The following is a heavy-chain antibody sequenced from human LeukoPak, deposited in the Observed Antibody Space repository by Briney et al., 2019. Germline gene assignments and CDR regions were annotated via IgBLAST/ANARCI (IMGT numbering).Heavy chain of an antibody. J-gene: IGHJ4*02. CDR2: IYPGDSDT. CDR1: GYSFTNYW. D-gene: IGHD2-2*01. Sequence: GESLKISCKGSGYSFTNYWIAWVRPMPGKGLEWMGIIYPGDSDTRYSPSFQGQVTISADRSISTAYLQWSSLKASDTAMYYCARRYCSSTRCYFQLDYWGQGTLVTVSS. V-gene: IGHV5-51*01. CDR3: ARRYCSSTRCYFQLDY.